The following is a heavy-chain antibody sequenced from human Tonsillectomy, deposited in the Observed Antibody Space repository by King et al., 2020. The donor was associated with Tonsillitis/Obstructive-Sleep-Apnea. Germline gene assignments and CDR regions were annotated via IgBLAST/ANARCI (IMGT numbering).Heavy chain of an antibody. CDR2: IKQDGSEK. V-gene: IGHV3-7*04. CDR3: ARGSYYDFGVDY. CDR1: GFTFSSYW. D-gene: IGHD3-3*01. Sequence: VQLVESGGGLVQPGGSLRLSCAASGFTFSSYWMGWVRQAPGKGLEGGANIKQDGSEKYYVDSVKGRFTISRDNAKNSLYLQMNSLRAEDTAVYYCARGSYYDFGVDYWGQGTLVTVSS. J-gene: IGHJ4*02.